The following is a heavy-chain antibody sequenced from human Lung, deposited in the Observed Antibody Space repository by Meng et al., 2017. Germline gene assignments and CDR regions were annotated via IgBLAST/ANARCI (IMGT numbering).Heavy chain of an antibody. Sequence: QGHLQGSGPGLLRPSQTPSLPCTVSGGSISSSNYYWSWIRQPPGKGLEWSGHIYNSGSTYYNPSLKSRITISVDTSKTQFSLKLSSVTAADTAVYYCARGQKGYFDLWGRGTLVTVSS. CDR2: IYNSGST. CDR3: ARGQKGYFDL. J-gene: IGHJ2*01. V-gene: IGHV4-30-4*01. CDR1: GGSISSSNYY.